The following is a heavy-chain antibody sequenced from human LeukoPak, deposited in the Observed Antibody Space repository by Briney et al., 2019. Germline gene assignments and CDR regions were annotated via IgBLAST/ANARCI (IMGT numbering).Heavy chain of an antibody. CDR1: GGSISSSSYY. J-gene: IGHJ3*02. CDR2: IYYSGST. Sequence: PETLSLTCTVSGGSISSSSYYWGWIRQPPGKGLEWIGSIYYSGSTYYNPSLKSRVTISVDTSKNQFSLKLSSVTAADTAVYYCARDNPFPDILTGYYPRDAFDIWGQGTMVTVSS. CDR3: ARDNPFPDILTGYYPRDAFDI. V-gene: IGHV4-39*07. D-gene: IGHD3-9*01.